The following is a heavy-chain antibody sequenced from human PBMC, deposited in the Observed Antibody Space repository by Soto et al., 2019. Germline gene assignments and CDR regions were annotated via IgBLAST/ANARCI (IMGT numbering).Heavy chain of an antibody. V-gene: IGHV3-48*01. CDR1: GFTFKSYA. CDR3: ATDTSRPHDYNGNEYDDAFDL. J-gene: IGHJ3*01. Sequence: EVQLVESGGGLVQPGGSLRLSCAASGFTFKSYAMNWVRQAPGKGLEWVSFISSGSSSIYYADSVKGRFTISRDNAQRSLHVQMNSLGAEDTAVYYWATDTSRPHDYNGNEYDDAFDLWGQGTMVAVSS. CDR2: ISSGSSSI. D-gene: IGHD1-20*01.